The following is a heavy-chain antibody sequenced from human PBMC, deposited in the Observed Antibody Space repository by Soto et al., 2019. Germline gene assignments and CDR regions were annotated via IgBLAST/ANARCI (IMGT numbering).Heavy chain of an antibody. V-gene: IGHV1-3*01. D-gene: IGHD3-3*01. Sequence: GASVKVSCKASGYTFIRSAMHWVRQAPGQRLEWMGWINVANGNTKYSQKFQGRVTITRDTSATTAYMELSSLTSEDTAVYYCASGNLWSGYSYYFDSCGHETLLPVSS. J-gene: IGHJ4*01. CDR1: GYTFIRSA. CDR3: ASGNLWSGYSYYFDS. CDR2: INVANGNT.